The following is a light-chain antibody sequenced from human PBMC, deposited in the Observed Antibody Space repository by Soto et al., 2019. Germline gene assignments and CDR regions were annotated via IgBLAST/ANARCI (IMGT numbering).Light chain of an antibody. CDR3: PQDYCFPNT. CDR1: QGISSY. Sequence: AIRMTQSPSSFSASTGDRVTITCRARQGISSYLAWYQQKPGKAPKLLIYAASTLQSGVPSRFIGSGSGTNFTLTISCLQSEDFATYFCPQDYCFPNTFGPGTKVEIK. J-gene: IGKJ2*01. V-gene: IGKV1-8*01. CDR2: AAS.